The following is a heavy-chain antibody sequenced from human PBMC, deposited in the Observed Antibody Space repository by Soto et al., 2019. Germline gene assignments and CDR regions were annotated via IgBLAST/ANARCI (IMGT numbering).Heavy chain of an antibody. D-gene: IGHD3-22*01. CDR2: IRTKAKSYGT. V-gene: IGHV3-73*01. Sequence: GGSLRLSCAASGLTFSGAAMHWVRQASGKGLEWVGRIRTKAKSYGTAYAATVKGRFTISRDVSKNTAYLQMNSLKTEDTAVYYCTRKTYYYDSSGHYYGVFAEDWGQGTLVTGSS. J-gene: IGHJ4*01. CDR1: GLTFSGAA. CDR3: TRKTYYYDSSGHYYGVFAED.